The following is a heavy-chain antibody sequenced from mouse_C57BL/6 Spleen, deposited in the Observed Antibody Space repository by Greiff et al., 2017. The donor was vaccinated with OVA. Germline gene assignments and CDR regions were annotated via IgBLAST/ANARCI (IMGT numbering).Heavy chain of an antibody. V-gene: IGHV5-9*01. CDR3: ARDDAMNY. CDR1: GFTFSSYT. Sequence: DVKLVESGGGLVKPGGSLKLSCAASGFTFSSYTMSWVRQTPEKRLEWVATISGGGGNTYYPDSVKGRFTISRDNAKNTLYLQMSSLRSEDTALYYCARDDAMNYWGQGTSVTVSS. CDR2: ISGGGGNT. J-gene: IGHJ4*01.